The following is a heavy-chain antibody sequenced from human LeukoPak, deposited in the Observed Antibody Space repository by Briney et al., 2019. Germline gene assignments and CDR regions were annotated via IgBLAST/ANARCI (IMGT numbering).Heavy chain of an antibody. D-gene: IGHD3-10*01. CDR1: GGSISSGGYY. CDR2: IYHSGST. Sequence: ASETLSLTCTVSGGSISSGGYYWSWIRQPPGKGLEWIGYIYHSGSTYYNPSLKSRVTISVDRSKNQFSLKLSSVTAADTAVYYCARDRSRFGEAFDYWGQGTLVTVSS. V-gene: IGHV4-30-2*01. CDR3: ARDRSRFGEAFDY. J-gene: IGHJ4*02.